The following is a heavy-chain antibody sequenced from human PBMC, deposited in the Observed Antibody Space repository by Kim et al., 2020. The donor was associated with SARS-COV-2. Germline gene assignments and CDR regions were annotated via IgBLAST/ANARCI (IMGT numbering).Heavy chain of an antibody. D-gene: IGHD3-22*01. V-gene: IGHV3-15*01. J-gene: IGHJ4*02. CDR2: T. Sequence: TEYAATVKGRLTIAMEDSKTTLYLQMNSMKTEDTAVYYCTTDLNYYEIDYWGQGTLVTVSS. CDR3: TTDLNYYEIDY.